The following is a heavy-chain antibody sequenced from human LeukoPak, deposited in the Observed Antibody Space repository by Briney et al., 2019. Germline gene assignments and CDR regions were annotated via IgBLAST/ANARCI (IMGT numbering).Heavy chain of an antibody. CDR2: ISSSGTG. CDR3: ARPAYCGGNCYYFPDY. V-gene: IGHV3-11*04. CDR1: GFTFSDYF. Sequence: PGGSLRLSCAASGFTFSDYFMSWIRQAPGKGLEWLSHISSSGTGYYTDSVKGRATISRDNAQNSLYLQMNSLRAEDTAVYYCARPAYCGGNCYYFPDYWGQGTLVTVSS. D-gene: IGHD2-21*02. J-gene: IGHJ4*02.